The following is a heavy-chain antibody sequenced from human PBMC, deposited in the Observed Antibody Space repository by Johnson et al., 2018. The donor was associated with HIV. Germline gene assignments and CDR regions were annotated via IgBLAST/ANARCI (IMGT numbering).Heavy chain of an antibody. J-gene: IGHJ3*02. D-gene: IGHD3-16*01. Sequence: VQLVESGGGVVQPGGSLRLCCAASEFTFSNYWMTWVRQAPGKGLEWVANINQDGSETYSVDSVKGRFTLSRDNARSSLFLQMNSLRVEDTAIYYCARGRGALDIWGQGTMVTVSS. CDR3: ARGRGALDI. CDR2: INQDGSET. CDR1: EFTFSNYW. V-gene: IGHV3-7*04.